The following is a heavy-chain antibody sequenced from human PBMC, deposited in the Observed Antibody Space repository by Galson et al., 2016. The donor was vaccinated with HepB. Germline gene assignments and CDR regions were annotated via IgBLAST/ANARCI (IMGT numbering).Heavy chain of an antibody. CDR3: VRVGIVVVAAQPFDY. V-gene: IGHV1-18*01. CDR2: ISAYNGNT. J-gene: IGHJ4*02. D-gene: IGHD2-15*01. CDR1: GYIFTSYG. Sequence: SVKVSCKASGYIFTSYGISWVRQAPGQGLEWMGWISAYNGNTNYAQRLQGRVTMATDTSTSTAYMEVRNLRSDDTAVYYCVRVGIVVVAAQPFDYWGQGTLVTVSS.